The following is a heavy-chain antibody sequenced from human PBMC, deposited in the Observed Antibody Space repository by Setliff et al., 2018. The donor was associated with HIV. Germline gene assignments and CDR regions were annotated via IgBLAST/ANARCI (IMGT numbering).Heavy chain of an antibody. CDR1: GDSINTDNYH. CDR2: TANT. Sequence: SETLSLTCTVSGDSINTDNYHWGWIRQPPGKGLEWIGHTANTDYNPSLKSRVTVSVDTSKNQLSLRLSSVTAADTAVYYCARHAALIKRYYYYYLDVWGKGTTVTVSS. CDR3: ARHAALIKRYYYYYLDV. D-gene: IGHD5-18*01. J-gene: IGHJ6*03. V-gene: IGHV4-39*01.